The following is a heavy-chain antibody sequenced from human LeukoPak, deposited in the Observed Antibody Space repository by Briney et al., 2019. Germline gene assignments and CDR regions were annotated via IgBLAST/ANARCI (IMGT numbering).Heavy chain of an antibody. CDR2: IYYSGST. J-gene: IGHJ4*02. D-gene: IGHD6-19*01. V-gene: IGHV4-59*01. Sequence: SETLSFTCTVSGGSISSYYWSWIRQPPGKGLEWIGYIYYSGSTNYNPSLKSRVTISVDTSKNQFSLKLSSVTAADTAVYYCARGGGVAGTPYNPYDYWGQGTLVTVSS. CDR1: GGSISSYY. CDR3: ARGGGVAGTPYNPYDY.